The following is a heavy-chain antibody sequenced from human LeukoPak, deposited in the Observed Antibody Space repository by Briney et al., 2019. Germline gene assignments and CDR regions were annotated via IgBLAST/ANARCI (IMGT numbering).Heavy chain of an antibody. J-gene: IGHJ5*02. CDR1: GGSFSGYY. Sequence: SETLSLTCAVYGGSFSGYYWSWVRQPPGKGLEWIGEINHSGSTNYNPSLESRVTISVDTSKNQFSLKLTSVTAADTAVYYCARGVRDYGSDWFDPWGQGTLVTVSS. D-gene: IGHD3-10*01. V-gene: IGHV4-34*01. CDR2: INHSGST. CDR3: ARGVRDYGSDWFDP.